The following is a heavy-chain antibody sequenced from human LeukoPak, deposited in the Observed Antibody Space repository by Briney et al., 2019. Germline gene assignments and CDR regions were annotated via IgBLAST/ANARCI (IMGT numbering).Heavy chain of an antibody. CDR3: ARDVGDIVTIPAAISVP. J-gene: IGHJ5*02. CDR1: GYTFSSYG. D-gene: IGHD2-2*01. Sequence: ASVKVSCRASGYTFSSYGISWVRQAPGQGLEWMGWISAYNGNTNYAQMVQGRVTMTTDTSTSTAYMEVRSLRSDDTAMYYCARDVGDIVTIPAAISVPWGQGTLVTVSS. CDR2: ISAYNGNT. V-gene: IGHV1-18*01.